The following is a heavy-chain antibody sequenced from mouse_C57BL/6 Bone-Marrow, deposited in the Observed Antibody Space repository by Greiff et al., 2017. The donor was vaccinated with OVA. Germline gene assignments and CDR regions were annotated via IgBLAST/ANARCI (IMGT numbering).Heavy chain of an antibody. CDR1: GYTFTSYW. CDR3: ARVYYYVTLAY. CDR2: IHPNSGST. Sequence: QVQLQQPGAELVKPGASVKLSCKASGYTFTSYWMHWVKQRPGQGLEWIGMIHPNSGSTNYNEKFKSKATLTVDKSSSTAYMQLSSLTSEDSAVYYCARVYYYVTLAYWGQGTLVTVSA. V-gene: IGHV1-64*01. J-gene: IGHJ3*01. D-gene: IGHD1-1*01.